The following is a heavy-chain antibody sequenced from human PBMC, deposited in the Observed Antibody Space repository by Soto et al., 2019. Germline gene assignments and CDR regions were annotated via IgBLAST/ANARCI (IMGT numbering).Heavy chain of an antibody. Sequence: QLQLQESGSGLVKPSQTLSLTCTVSGGSINSGGYSWIWIRQPPGKGLEWIAYIYHTGNTFYNPSLQSRVTISVDQSKNQFSLSLGSVTAADTAMYYCARVERTLSTPFAYGMDVWGQGTTVTVSS. CDR3: ARVERTLSTPFAYGMDV. D-gene: IGHD2-2*01. CDR2: IYHTGNT. CDR1: GGSINSGGYS. V-gene: IGHV4-30-2*01. J-gene: IGHJ6*02.